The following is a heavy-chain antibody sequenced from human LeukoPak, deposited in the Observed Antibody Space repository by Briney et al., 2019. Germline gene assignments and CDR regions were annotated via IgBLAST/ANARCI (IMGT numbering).Heavy chain of an antibody. V-gene: IGHV1-18*01. D-gene: IGHD6-13*01. Sequence: ASVKVSCKASGYTFTSYGISWVRQAPGQGLEGMGWISAYNGNTNYAQKLQGRVTMTTDTSTSTAYMELRSLRSDDTAVYYCARDRGIAAATYMDVWGKGTTVTVSS. J-gene: IGHJ6*03. CDR2: ISAYNGNT. CDR1: GYTFTSYG. CDR3: ARDRGIAAATYMDV.